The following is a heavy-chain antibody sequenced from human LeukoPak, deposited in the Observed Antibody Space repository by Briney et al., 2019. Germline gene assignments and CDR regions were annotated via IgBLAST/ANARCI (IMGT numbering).Heavy chain of an antibody. CDR2: IYYSGST. V-gene: IGHV4-39*01. Sequence: SGTLSLTCTVSGGSISSSSYYWGWIRQPPGKGLEWIGSIYYSGSTYYNPSLKSRVTISVDTSKNQFSLKLSSVTAADTAVYYCARHPGAARRSLYFDYWGQGTLVTVSS. CDR1: GGSISSSSYY. CDR3: ARHPGAARRSLYFDY. J-gene: IGHJ4*02. D-gene: IGHD6-6*01.